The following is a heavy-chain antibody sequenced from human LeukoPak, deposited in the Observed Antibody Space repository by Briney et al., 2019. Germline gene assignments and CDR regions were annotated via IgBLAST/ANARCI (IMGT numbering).Heavy chain of an antibody. Sequence: SETLSLTCTVSGGSISSYYWSWIRQPPGKGLEWIGYIYYSGSTNYNPSLKSRVTISVDTSKNQFSLKLSSVTAADTAVYYCARHPTPSGIVAGDYWGQGTLVTVSS. CDR3: ARHPTPSGIVAGDY. J-gene: IGHJ4*02. V-gene: IGHV4-59*08. CDR1: GGSISSYY. CDR2: IYYSGST. D-gene: IGHD2-15*01.